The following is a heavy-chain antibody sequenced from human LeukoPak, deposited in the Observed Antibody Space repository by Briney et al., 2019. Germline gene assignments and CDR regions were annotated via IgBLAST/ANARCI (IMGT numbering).Heavy chain of an antibody. J-gene: IGHJ6*02. D-gene: IGHD4-17*01. V-gene: IGHV3-53*01. CDR2: IYSGGGT. Sequence: GGSLRLSCAASGFTVSSNYMSWVRQAPGKGLEWVSVIYSGGGTYYADSVKGRFTISRDNSKNTLYLQMNNLRAEDTAVYYCARDTVTTFRFRDYYYYGMDVWGQGTTVTVSS. CDR3: ARDTVTTFRFRDYYYYGMDV. CDR1: GFTVSSNY.